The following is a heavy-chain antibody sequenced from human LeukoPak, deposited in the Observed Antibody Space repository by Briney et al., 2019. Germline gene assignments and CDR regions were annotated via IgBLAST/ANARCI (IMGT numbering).Heavy chain of an antibody. V-gene: IGHV4-39*07. D-gene: IGHD4-17*01. CDR3: ARANEYGDYVHY. J-gene: IGHJ4*02. CDR2: IYYSGST. Sequence: PSETLSLTCTVSGGSISSSSYYWGWIRQPPGKGLEWIGSIYYSGSTYYNPSLKSRVTISVDTSKNQFSLKLSSVTAADTAVYYCARANEYGDYVHYWGQGTLVTVSS. CDR1: GGSISSSSYY.